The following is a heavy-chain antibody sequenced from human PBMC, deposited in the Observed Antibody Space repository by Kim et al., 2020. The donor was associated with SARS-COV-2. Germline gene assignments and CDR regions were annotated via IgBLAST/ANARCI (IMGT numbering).Heavy chain of an antibody. D-gene: IGHD4-4*01. Sequence: GGSLRLSCAASGFTFSSYGMHWVRQAPGKGLEWVAVISYDGSNKYYADSVKGRFTISRDNSKNTLYLQMNSLRAEDTAVYYCAKGGTVTTFEAYFDYWGQGTLVTVSS. J-gene: IGHJ4*02. CDR3: AKGGTVTTFEAYFDY. CDR2: ISYDGSNK. V-gene: IGHV3-30*18. CDR1: GFTFSSYG.